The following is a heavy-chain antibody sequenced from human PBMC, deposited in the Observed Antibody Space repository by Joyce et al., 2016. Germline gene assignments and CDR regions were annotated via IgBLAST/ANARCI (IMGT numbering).Heavy chain of an antibody. CDR3: ARVISHSHFDT. D-gene: IGHD2-21*01. V-gene: IGHV5-51*01. CDR2: IYPGDART. J-gene: IGHJ4*02. CDR1: GFSFNGYW. Sequence: EVQLVQSGAEVQKPGGSLKTSCKSSGFSFNGYWIAWVRQMPGKGLEWMGNIYPGDARTRYSPSFQGQVTISADKSINTAYLHWSSLKASDTAIYYCARVISHSHFDTWGQGTLVTVSS.